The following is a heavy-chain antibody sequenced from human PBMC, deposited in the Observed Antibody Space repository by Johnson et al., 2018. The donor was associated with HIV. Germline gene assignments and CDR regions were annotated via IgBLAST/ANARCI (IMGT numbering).Heavy chain of an antibody. D-gene: IGHD6-19*01. V-gene: IGHV3-23*04. Sequence: VQLVESGGGLLKPGGSLRLSCAASGFTFSSYAMSWVRQAPGKGLEWVSAISGSGGTTYYADSVKGRFTISRDNSKNTLYLQMNSLRAEDTAVYYCARAFLHSSGWGPALPDAFDIWGQGTMVTVSS. CDR2: ISGSGGTT. J-gene: IGHJ3*02. CDR3: ARAFLHSSGWGPALPDAFDI. CDR1: GFTFSSYA.